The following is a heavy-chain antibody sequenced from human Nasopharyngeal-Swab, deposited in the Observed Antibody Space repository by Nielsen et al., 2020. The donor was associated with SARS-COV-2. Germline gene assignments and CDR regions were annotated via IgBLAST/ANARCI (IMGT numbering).Heavy chain of an antibody. J-gene: IGHJ4*02. D-gene: IGHD6-6*01. CDR2: ISFDGTDK. CDR1: GFTFSSYW. Sequence: GESLKISCAGSGFTFSSYWMHWVRQAPGKGLEWVAFISFDGTDKYYADSVKGRLTISRDNSKNTLSLQMNSLKFEDTAVYYCAKDEDSSPSQRGYWGQGTLVTVSS. V-gene: IGHV3-30*18. CDR3: AKDEDSSPSQRGY.